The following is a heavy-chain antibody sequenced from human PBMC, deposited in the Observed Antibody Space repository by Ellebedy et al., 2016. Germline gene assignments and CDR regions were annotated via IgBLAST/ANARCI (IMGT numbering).Heavy chain of an antibody. Sequence: ASVKVSXXASGYTFTTFSITWVRQVPGQGLEWMGFVNTFSGNTKFAQKFQGRVSMTTDSSTHTAYMDLQSLRSDDTAVYYCARDRPTTSSSLYRDYWGQGTLVTVSS. CDR1: GYTFTTFS. D-gene: IGHD6-13*01. J-gene: IGHJ4*02. CDR2: VNTFSGNT. CDR3: ARDRPTTSSSLYRDY. V-gene: IGHV1-18*04.